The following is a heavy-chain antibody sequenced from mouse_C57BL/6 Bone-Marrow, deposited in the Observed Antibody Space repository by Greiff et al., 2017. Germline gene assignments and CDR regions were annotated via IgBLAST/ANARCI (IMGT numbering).Heavy chain of an antibody. D-gene: IGHD1-1*01. CDR3: TTGGTTVVYWYFDV. Sequence: VHVKQSGAELVRPGASVKLSCTASGFNIKDDYMHWVKQRPEQGLEWIGWIDPENGDTEYASKFQGKATITADTSSNTAYLQLSSLTSEDTAVYYCTTGGTTVVYWYFDVWGTGTTVTVSS. CDR1: GFNIKDDY. V-gene: IGHV14-4*01. CDR2: IDPENGDT. J-gene: IGHJ1*03.